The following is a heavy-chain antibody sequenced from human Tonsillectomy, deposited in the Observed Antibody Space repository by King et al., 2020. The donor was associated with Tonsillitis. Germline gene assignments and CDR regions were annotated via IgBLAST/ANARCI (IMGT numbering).Heavy chain of an antibody. V-gene: IGHV3-13*01. J-gene: IGHJ6*02. CDR1: EFPLSDHD. CDR3: TRGPRPYSTSGGMDX. CDR2: IGTDGDT. Sequence: VQLVESGGGLVQPGESLRLSCAXSEFPLSDHDMHWVRQVTGXGLEWVSTIGTDGDTSYADSVXGRFTIXRQNAKNSXYLQMNKLRVGDTAIYSCTRGPRPYSTSGGMDXXXPGTTVTV. D-gene: IGHD2/OR15-2a*01.